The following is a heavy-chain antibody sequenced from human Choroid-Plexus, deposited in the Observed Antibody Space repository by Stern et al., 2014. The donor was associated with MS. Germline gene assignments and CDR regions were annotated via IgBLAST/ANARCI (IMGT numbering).Heavy chain of an antibody. CDR3: ARDQRGITIFGVVTDYYYLGMDV. D-gene: IGHD3-3*01. CDR2: INPNTRGT. Sequence: QDQLVQSGAEVKKPGASVKVSCKTSGYIFTGYYIHWVRQSPGQGLERMAWINPNTRGTKYAQKFQGRVTMSRDTSISTAYVELSSLTSDDTAVYYCARDQRGITIFGVVTDYYYLGMDVWGQGTTVTVSS. CDR1: GYIFTGYY. V-gene: IGHV1-2*02. J-gene: IGHJ6*02.